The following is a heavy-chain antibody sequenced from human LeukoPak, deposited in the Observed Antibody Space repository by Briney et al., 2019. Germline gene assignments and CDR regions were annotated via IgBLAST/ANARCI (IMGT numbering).Heavy chain of an antibody. J-gene: IGHJ6*03. Sequence: GGSLRLSCAASGFTFTTYSMTWVRQAPGKGLEWVSAISGSGGSTYYADSVKGRFTISRDNSKNTLYLQMNSLRAEDTAVYYCAKVNVFGLGGYMDVWGKGTTAPVPS. CDR2: ISGSGGST. V-gene: IGHV3-23*01. D-gene: IGHD3-16*01. CDR1: GFTFTTYS. CDR3: AKVNVFGLGGYMDV.